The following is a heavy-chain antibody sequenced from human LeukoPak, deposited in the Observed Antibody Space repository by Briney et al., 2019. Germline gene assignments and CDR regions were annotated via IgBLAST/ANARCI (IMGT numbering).Heavy chain of an antibody. CDR3: ARGRPDILTGSTSYYYYYYMDV. Sequence: ASVKVSCKASGYTFTSYYMHWVRQAPGQGLEWMGIINPSGGSTSYAQKFQGRVTITRDTSASTAYMELSSLRSEDMAVYYCARGRPDILTGSTSYYYYYYMDVWGKGTTVTVSS. V-gene: IGHV1-46*01. D-gene: IGHD3-9*01. CDR2: INPSGGST. CDR1: GYTFTSYY. J-gene: IGHJ6*03.